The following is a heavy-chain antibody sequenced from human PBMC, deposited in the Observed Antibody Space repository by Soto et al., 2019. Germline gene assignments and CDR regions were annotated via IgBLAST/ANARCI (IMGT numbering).Heavy chain of an antibody. Sequence: GSTTSDYWSWIRQPPGKGLEWLGYIFHSLGAKYNPSLGSRGTISLDTSKNQLSLSLRSVTAADTAIYFCVRDLNGSGDYWGQGTLVTVSS. D-gene: IGHD3-10*01. CDR3: VRDLNGSGDY. CDR2: IFHSLGA. V-gene: IGHV4-59*01. J-gene: IGHJ4*02. CDR1: GSTTSDY.